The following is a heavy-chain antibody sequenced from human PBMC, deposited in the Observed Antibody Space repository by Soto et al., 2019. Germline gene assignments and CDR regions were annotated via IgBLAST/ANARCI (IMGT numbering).Heavy chain of an antibody. CDR3: AMVDNYVTPTPQDV. D-gene: IGHD3-16*01. CDR1: GYIFVNYG. J-gene: IGHJ6*02. V-gene: IGHV1-18*01. CDR2: SSPYSGNT. Sequence: QVQLVQSGDEVRKPGSSVKVSCKASGYIFVNYGIAWVRQAPGQGLEWMGWSSPYSGNTHYASKVQGRLTMTTDTFTSTAYMDLGSLTSDDTAVYYCAMVDNYVTPTPQDVWGQGTTVTVSS.